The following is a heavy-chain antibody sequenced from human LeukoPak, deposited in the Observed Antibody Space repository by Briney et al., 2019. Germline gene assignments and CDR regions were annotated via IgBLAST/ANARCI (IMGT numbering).Heavy chain of an antibody. CDR3: AKAPSINMVRGAQY. CDR1: GFTFCRSA. CDR2: INGGGGAT. D-gene: IGHD3-10*01. J-gene: IGHJ4*02. Sequence: GGALKISCSAPGFTFCRSAVSWVRQAPGKGLEWLSTINGGGGATYYADSVTGRFTISSDASQNTLYLQMNSLRTEDTAVYYCAKAPSINMVRGAQYWGQGTLVTVSS. V-gene: IGHV3-23*01.